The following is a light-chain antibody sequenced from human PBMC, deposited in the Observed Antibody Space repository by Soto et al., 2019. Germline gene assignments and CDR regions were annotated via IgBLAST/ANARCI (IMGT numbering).Light chain of an antibody. CDR1: QSVSSN. CDR3: QQYNNWNT. Sequence: EIVMTQSPATLSVSPGERATLSCRASQSVSSNLAWYQQKPGQAPRLLIYGASTRATGIPARFSGSGSGTEFTLTISSLQSEDFAVYYCQQYNNWNTFGQGTKLEIE. CDR2: GAS. J-gene: IGKJ2*01. V-gene: IGKV3-15*01.